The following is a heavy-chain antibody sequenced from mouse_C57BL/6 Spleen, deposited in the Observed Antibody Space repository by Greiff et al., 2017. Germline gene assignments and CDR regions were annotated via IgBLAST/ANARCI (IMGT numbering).Heavy chain of an antibody. J-gene: IGHJ4*01. CDR1: GFNIKDYY. D-gene: IGHD1-1*01. Sequence: VQLQQSGAELVKPGASVKLSCTASGFNIKDYYMHWVKQRTEQGLEWIGRIDPEDGEPKYAPKFQGKATITADTSSNTAYLQLSSLTSEDTAVYYCARDLITTVVAPYAMDYWGQGTSVTVSS. V-gene: IGHV14-2*01. CDR2: IDPEDGEP. CDR3: ARDLITTVVAPYAMDY.